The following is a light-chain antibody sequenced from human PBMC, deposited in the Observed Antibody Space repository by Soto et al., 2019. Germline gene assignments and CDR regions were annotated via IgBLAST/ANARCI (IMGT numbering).Light chain of an antibody. CDR3: LSFDSSLSVV. Sequence: QSVLTQPPSVSGAPGQRVTISCTGSSSNIGAGYDVHWYQQLPGRAPKLLLYGNTNRPSGVPDRFSGSKSGTSASLASTGLHAEDEADYYCLSFDSSLSVVFGGGTKLTVL. J-gene: IGLJ2*01. CDR2: GNT. V-gene: IGLV1-40*01. CDR1: SSNIGAGYD.